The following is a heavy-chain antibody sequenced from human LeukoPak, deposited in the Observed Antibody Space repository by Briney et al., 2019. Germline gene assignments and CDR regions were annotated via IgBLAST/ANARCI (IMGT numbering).Heavy chain of an antibody. D-gene: IGHD3-3*01. CDR3: ARDRMDYDFWSGLDY. J-gene: IGHJ4*02. CDR1: GYTFTDYY. Sequence: ASVTLSCTASGYTFTDYYMHWVRQAPGQGVGWVGWINPNSDGTNYAQKFQGSVTMTRNTSISTAYMELSRLRSDDTAVNYWARDRMDYDFWSGLDYWGQGTLVTVSS. CDR2: INPNSDGT. V-gene: IGHV1-2*02.